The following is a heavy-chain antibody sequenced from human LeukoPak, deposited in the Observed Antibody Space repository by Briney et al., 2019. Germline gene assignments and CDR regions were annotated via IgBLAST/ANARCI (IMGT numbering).Heavy chain of an antibody. J-gene: IGHJ6*03. CDR2: IKQDGSEK. Sequence: GGSLRLSCAAAGFTFSSYWMTWVRQAPGKWLEWVASIKQDGSEKYYVDSVKGRFTISRDNAKNSLYLQMNSLRAEDTAVYYCAREAPPPDYYYNYYMDVWGKGTTVTVSS. CDR3: AREAPPPDYYYNYYMDV. CDR1: GFTFSSYW. V-gene: IGHV3-7*01.